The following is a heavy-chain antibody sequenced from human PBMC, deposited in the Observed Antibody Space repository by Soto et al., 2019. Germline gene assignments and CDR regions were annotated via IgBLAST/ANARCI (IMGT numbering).Heavy chain of an antibody. Sequence: GGSLRLSCAASGFTFSSYGMHWVRQAPGKGLEWVAVISYDGSNKYYADSVKGRFTISRDNSKNTLYLQMNSLRAEDTAVYYCAKDMIAAAVSELFDYWGQGTLVTVSS. CDR3: AKDMIAAAVSELFDY. V-gene: IGHV3-30*18. CDR2: ISYDGSNK. J-gene: IGHJ4*02. D-gene: IGHD6-13*01. CDR1: GFTFSSYG.